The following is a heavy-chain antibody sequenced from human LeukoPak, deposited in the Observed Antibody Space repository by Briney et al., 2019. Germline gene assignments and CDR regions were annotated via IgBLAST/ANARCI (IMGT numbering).Heavy chain of an antibody. CDR2: ISSSSSTI. CDR1: GFTFSTYS. CDR3: ARASFQRWLQLGGD. D-gene: IGHD5-24*01. Sequence: GGSLRLSCTASGFTFSTYSMNWVRQTPGKGLEWVSYISSSSSTIYYADSVKGRFTISRDNAKNSLYLQMNSLRDEDTAVYYCARASFQRWLQLGGDWGQGTLVTVSS. V-gene: IGHV3-48*02. J-gene: IGHJ4*02.